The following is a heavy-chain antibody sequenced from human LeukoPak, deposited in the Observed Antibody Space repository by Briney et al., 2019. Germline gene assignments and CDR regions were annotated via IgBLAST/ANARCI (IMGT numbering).Heavy chain of an antibody. Sequence: ASVKVSCKASGYTFTSYDINWVRQAPGQGLEWMGWINPYNTNTNYAQKLQGRVTMTTDTSTSTAYMELRSLRSDDTAVYYCARNPAFGDNDAFDIWGQGTMVTVSS. J-gene: IGHJ3*02. D-gene: IGHD3-10*01. CDR1: GYTFTSYD. V-gene: IGHV1-18*01. CDR3: ARNPAFGDNDAFDI. CDR2: INPYNTNT.